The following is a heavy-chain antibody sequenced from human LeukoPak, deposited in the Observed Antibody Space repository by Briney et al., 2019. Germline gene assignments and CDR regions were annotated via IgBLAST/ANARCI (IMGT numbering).Heavy chain of an antibody. J-gene: IGHJ5*02. V-gene: IGHV4-39*07. CDR3: ARDEGRIGWFDP. D-gene: IGHD1-26*01. CDR1: GGSIISNNYY. Sequence: PSEILCLTCTVSGGSIISNNYYWGWIRQPPEKGMEWIGSIYYTGSTCYNPSLKSRVTISVDTSKNQFSLKMSYVTAADTAVYYCARDEGRIGWFDPWGQGTLVTVFS. CDR2: IYYTGST.